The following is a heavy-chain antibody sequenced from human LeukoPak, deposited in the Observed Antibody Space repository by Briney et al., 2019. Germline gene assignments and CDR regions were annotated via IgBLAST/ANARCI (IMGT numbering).Heavy chain of an antibody. CDR1: GFTFKKYW. V-gene: IGHV3-7*01. D-gene: IGHD5-24*01. CDR2: IKEDGSET. J-gene: IGHJ4*02. CDR3: ARETPRRGETRDGYR. Sequence: PGGSLRLSCAASGFTFKKYWMNWVRQVPGKGLEWLANIKEDGSETYYADSVKGRFTISRDNPKNLLFLQINSLRVEDTAVYYCARETPRRGETRDGYRWGQGTVVTVSS.